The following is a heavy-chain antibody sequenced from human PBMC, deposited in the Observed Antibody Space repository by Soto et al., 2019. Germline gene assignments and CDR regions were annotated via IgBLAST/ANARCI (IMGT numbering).Heavy chain of an antibody. CDR2: ISSSGSTI. D-gene: IGHD2-2*01. V-gene: IGHV3-11*01. CDR3: ARVVVPAAEYYYYYYMDV. Sequence: QVQLVESGGGLVKPGGSLRLSCAASGFTFSDYYMSWIRQAPGKGLEWVSCISSSGSTIYYADSVKGRFTISRDNAKNSLYLQMNSLRAEDTAVYYCARVVVPAAEYYYYYYMDVWGKGTTVTVSS. J-gene: IGHJ6*03. CDR1: GFTFSDYY.